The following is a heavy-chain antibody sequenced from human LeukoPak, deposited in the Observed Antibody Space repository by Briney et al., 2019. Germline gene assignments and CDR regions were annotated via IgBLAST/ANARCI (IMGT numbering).Heavy chain of an antibody. CDR1: GFTFSNYA. D-gene: IGHD3-16*02. V-gene: IGHV3-23*01. J-gene: IGHJ4*02. CDR3: AKVRGALSPVDY. CDR2: ITHSGGST. Sequence: PGGSLRLSCAASGFTFSNYAMSWVRQAPGKGLEWVSSITHSGGSTFYADSVKGRFTISRDNSKNTLYLQMNSLRAEDTAVYYCAKVRGALSPVDYWGQGTLVTVSS.